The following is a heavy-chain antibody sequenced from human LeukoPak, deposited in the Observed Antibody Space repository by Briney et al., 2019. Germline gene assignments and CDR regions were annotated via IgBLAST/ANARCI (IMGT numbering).Heavy chain of an antibody. D-gene: IGHD6-13*01. V-gene: IGHV4-4*07. CDR3: ARQIESAGTAGFDF. J-gene: IGHJ4*02. CDR2: ICSTGST. CDR1: GGSIIRYY. Sequence: PSETLSLTCTVSGGSIIRYYWSWIRQPAGKGLEWIGRICSTGSTNYNPSLKRRVTMSVDTSKNQFSLRLRSVTAADTAVYYCARQIESAGTAGFDFWGQGALVTVSS.